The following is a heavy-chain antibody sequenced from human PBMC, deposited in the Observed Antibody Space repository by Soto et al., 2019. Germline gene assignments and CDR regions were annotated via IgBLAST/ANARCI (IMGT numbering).Heavy chain of an antibody. CDR2: VYHGGFT. CDR3: ARQTSPWGFDV. Sequence: QVELKESGPGLVKPSETLSLTCTVSGGSVSSGGFYYHWIRQPPGKGLEWIGYVYHGGFTNYSPSHKSRLTSSVHTSATRISLTLAAVTSVDTAVYYCARQTSPWGFDVWGQGTTVTVSS. V-gene: IGHV4-61*08. CDR1: GGSVSSGGFY. D-gene: IGHD7-27*01. J-gene: IGHJ6*02.